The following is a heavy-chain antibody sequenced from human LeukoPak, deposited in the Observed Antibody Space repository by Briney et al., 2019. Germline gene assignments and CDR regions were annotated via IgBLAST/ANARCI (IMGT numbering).Heavy chain of an antibody. V-gene: IGHV4-34*01. J-gene: IGHJ4*02. D-gene: IGHD5-18*01. Sequence: TSETLSLTCAVYGGSFSGYYWSWIRQPPGKGLEWIGEINHSGSTNYNPSLKSRVTISVDTSKNQFSLKLSSVTAADTAVYYCARIGYSYGPYFDYWGQGTLVTVSS. CDR1: GGSFSGYY. CDR3: ARIGYSYGPYFDY. CDR2: INHSGST.